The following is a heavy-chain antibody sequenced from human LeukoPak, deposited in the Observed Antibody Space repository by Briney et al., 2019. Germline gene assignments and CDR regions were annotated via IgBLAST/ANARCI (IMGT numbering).Heavy chain of an antibody. V-gene: IGHV4-39*07. CDR1: GGSISSSSYY. CDR2: IYYSGST. Sequence: SETLSLTCTVSGGSISSSSYYWGWIRQPPGKGLEWIGSIYYSGSTYYNPSLKSRVTISVDTSKNQFSLKLSSVTAADTAVYYCAREYAIAVAGTGGNWFDPWGQGTLVTVSS. D-gene: IGHD6-19*01. J-gene: IGHJ5*02. CDR3: AREYAIAVAGTGGNWFDP.